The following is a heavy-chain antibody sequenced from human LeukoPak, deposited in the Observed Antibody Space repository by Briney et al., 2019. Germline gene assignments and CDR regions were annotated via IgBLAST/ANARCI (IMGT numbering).Heavy chain of an antibody. D-gene: IGHD2-2*02. CDR3: ARAILIGSTYYYYYMDV. V-gene: IGHV4-4*09. CDR1: GGSISSYY. Sequence: SETLSLTCTVSGGSISSYYSSWIRHPPGKGLEWIGYIYTSESTNYNPSLKSRVTISVDTSKNQFSLKLSSVTAADTAVYYCARAILIGSTYYYYYMDVWGKGTTVTVSS. CDR2: IYTSEST. J-gene: IGHJ6*03.